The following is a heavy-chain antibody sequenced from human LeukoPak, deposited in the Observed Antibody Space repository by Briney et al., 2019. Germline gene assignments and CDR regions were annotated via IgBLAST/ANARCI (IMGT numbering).Heavy chain of an antibody. CDR2: IHSDGTT. V-gene: IGHV4-4*09. J-gene: IGHJ4*02. D-gene: IGHD3-16*01. Sequence: SETLSLTCSVSGGSLTNYYWGWIRQPPGKGLDVIRVIHSDGTTNYNSSLHSRGALSLATSKIQFSLRLYSVTAAGTAIYFCARLNFRGGEALHFDSWGQGTLVTVSS. CDR1: GGSLTNYY. CDR3: ARLNFRGGEALHFDS.